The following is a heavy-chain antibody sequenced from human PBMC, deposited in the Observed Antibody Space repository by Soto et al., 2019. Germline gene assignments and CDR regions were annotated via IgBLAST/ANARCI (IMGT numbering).Heavy chain of an antibody. Sequence: EVQLVESGGGLVQPGGSLRLSCADSGFTFSNYWMTWVCQAPGKGLEWVANINQDGSEKYSVDSVKGRFTISRDNAKNSLFLQMNSLRAEDTALYYCARMYHTTGTPYYYYYMDVWGKGTTVTVSS. CDR2: INQDGSEK. V-gene: IGHV3-7*01. J-gene: IGHJ6*03. D-gene: IGHD1-1*01. CDR3: ARMYHTTGTPYYYYYMDV. CDR1: GFTFSNYW.